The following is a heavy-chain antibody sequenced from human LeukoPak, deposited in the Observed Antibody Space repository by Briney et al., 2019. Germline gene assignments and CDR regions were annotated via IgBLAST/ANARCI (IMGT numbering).Heavy chain of an antibody. V-gene: IGHV4-34*01. CDR2: INHSGST. CDR3: ARWTDSSGYYYGYYFDY. D-gene: IGHD3-22*01. CDR1: GGSFSGYY. J-gene: IGHJ4*02. Sequence: SETLSLTCAVDGGSFSGYYWSWIRQPPGKGLEWIGEINHSGSTNYNPSLKSRVTISVDTSKNQFSLKLSSVTAADTAVYYCARWTDSSGYYYGYYFDYWGQGTLVTVSS.